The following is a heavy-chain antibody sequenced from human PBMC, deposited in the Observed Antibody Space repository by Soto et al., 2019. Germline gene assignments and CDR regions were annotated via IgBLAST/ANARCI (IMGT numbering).Heavy chain of an antibody. D-gene: IGHD6-19*01. CDR1: GFSLSSYG. CDR2: ISYAGVNK. V-gene: IGHV3-30*18. Sequence: QVQLVESGGGVVQPGRSLTLSCAASGFSLSSYGMHWVRQAPGKGLEWVAVISYAGVNKLYADSVKGRFTISRDSPKNTLYLQMNSLRAEDTAVYYCAKLSVAGIWGPFDHWGQGALVTVSS. CDR3: AKLSVAGIWGPFDH. J-gene: IGHJ4*02.